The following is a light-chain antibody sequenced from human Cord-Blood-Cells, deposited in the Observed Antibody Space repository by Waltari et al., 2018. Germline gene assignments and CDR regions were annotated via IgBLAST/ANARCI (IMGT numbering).Light chain of an antibody. Sequence: IVLTQSPGTLSLSPGERATLSCRASQSVSSSYLAWYQQKPGQAPRLLIYGASSRVTGIPDRFSGSGSGTDFTLTISRLEPEDFAVYYCQQYGSSPTFGPGTKVDIK. CDR2: GAS. CDR3: QQYGSSPT. V-gene: IGKV3-20*01. CDR1: QSVSSSY. J-gene: IGKJ3*01.